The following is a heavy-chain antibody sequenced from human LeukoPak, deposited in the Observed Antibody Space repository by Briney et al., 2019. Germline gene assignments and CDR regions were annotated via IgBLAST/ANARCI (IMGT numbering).Heavy chain of an antibody. D-gene: IGHD1-26*01. CDR3: ARKEVGATFDY. V-gene: IGHV1-3*01. CDR2: INAGNGNT. J-gene: IGHJ4*02. Sequence: ASVKVSCKASGYTFTSYAMHWVRQAPGQRPEWMGWINAGNGNTKYSQKFQGRVTITRDTSASTAYMELSSLRSEDTAVYYCARKEVGATFDYWGQGTLVTVSS. CDR1: GYTFTSYA.